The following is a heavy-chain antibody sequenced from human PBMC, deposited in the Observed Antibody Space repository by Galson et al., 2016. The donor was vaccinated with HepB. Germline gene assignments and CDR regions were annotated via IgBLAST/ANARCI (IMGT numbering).Heavy chain of an antibody. CDR1: GLAFRTYS. CDR2: ITGTDYYT. Sequence: SLRLSCAASGLAFRTYSMNWVRQTPGKGLEWVASITGTDYYTYYADSIKDRFTISRDNSKDTLYLQMNSLRAEDTALYYCVKGYGMDVWGQGTTVTVSS. CDR3: VKGYGMDV. V-gene: IGHV3-21*04. J-gene: IGHJ6*02.